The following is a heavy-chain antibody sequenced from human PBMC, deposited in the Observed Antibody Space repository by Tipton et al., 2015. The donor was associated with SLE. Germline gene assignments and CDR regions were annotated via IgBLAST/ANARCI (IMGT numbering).Heavy chain of an antibody. V-gene: IGHV4-34*01. Sequence: TLSLTCAVYGGSLSGHYWSWIRQPPGKGLEWIGEINHRGSTNYNPSLKSRLTISVDTSKNQFSLMLNSVTAADTAVYFCWGYYNYGMDVWGQGTTVTVSS. CDR2: INHRGST. J-gene: IGHJ6*02. CDR3: WGYYNYGMDV. CDR1: GGSLSGHY. D-gene: IGHD3-16*01.